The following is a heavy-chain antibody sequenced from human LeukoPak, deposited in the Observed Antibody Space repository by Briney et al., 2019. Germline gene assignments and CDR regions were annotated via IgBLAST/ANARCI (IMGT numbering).Heavy chain of an antibody. CDR3: ARDLLLQLWFRDDGPVGMDV. D-gene: IGHD5-18*01. J-gene: IGHJ6*02. Sequence: GGSLRLSCAASGFTFSVFEMNWVRQAPGKGLEWVSSISTSSSYIYYADSVKGRFTISRDNAKNSLYLQMNSLRAEDTAVYYCARDLLLQLWFRDDGPVGMDVWGQGTTVTVSS. CDR1: GFTFSVFE. CDR2: ISTSSSYI. V-gene: IGHV3-21*01.